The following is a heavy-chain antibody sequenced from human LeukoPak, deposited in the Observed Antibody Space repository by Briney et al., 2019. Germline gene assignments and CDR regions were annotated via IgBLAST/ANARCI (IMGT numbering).Heavy chain of an antibody. CDR2: INAGNGNT. V-gene: IGHV1-3*01. D-gene: IGHD5-18*01. J-gene: IGHJ4*02. Sequence: ASVKVSCKVSGYTFLSYPIHWVRQAPGQRLEWMGWINAGNGNTKYSQKFQGRATITRDTSASTAYMELSSLRSEDTAVYYCAMHVDTAMVFDYWGQGTLVTVSS. CDR3: AMHVDTAMVFDY. CDR1: GYTFLSYP.